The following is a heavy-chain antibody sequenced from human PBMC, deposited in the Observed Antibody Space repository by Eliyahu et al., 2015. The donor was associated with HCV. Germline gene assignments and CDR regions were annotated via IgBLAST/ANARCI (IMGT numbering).Heavy chain of an antibody. CDR1: GFTFSSYG. V-gene: IGHV3-33*01. Sequence: QVQLVESGGGVVQPGRSLRLSCAASGFTFSSYGMHWVRQAPGKGLEWVAVIWYDGSNKYYADSVKGRFTISRDNSKNTLYLQMNSLRAEDTAVYYCARDFYLYGDPYYFDYWGQGTLVTVSS. CDR2: IWYDGSNK. J-gene: IGHJ4*02. CDR3: ARDFYLYGDPYYFDY. D-gene: IGHD3-16*01.